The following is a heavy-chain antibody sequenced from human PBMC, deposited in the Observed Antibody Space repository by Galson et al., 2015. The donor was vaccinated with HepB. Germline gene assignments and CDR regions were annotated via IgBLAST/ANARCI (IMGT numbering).Heavy chain of an antibody. CDR3: AKPASSIAVAGTDDY. CDR1: GFTFSSYG. CDR2: ISYDGSNK. J-gene: IGHJ4*02. D-gene: IGHD6-19*01. V-gene: IGHV3-30*18. Sequence: SLRLSCAASGFTFSSYGMHWVRQAPGKGLEWVAVISYDGSNKYYADSVKGRFTISRDNSKNTLYLQMNSLRAEDTAVYYCAKPASSIAVAGTDDYWGQGTLVTVSS.